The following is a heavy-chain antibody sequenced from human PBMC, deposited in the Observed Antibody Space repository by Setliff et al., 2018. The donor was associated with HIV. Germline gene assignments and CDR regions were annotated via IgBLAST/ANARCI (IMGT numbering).Heavy chain of an antibody. V-gene: IGHV1-3*01. CDR2: INAGNGNT. J-gene: IGHJ4*02. D-gene: IGHD5-12*01. CDR1: GYTFSRYA. Sequence: ASVKVSCKASGYTFSRYAMHWVRQAPGQRLEWMGWINAGNGNTKYSQKFQGRVSIARDTSASTAYMELSSLRSEDTAVYYCARDVGRDGYCFDHWGQGTLVTVSS. CDR3: ARDVGRDGYCFDH.